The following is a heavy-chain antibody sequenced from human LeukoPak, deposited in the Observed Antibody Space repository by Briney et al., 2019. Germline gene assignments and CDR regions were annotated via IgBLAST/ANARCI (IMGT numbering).Heavy chain of an antibody. V-gene: IGHV4-38-2*02. CDR2: IYHSGST. CDR1: GYSISSGYY. Sequence: SETLSLTCTVSGYSISSGYYWGWIRQPPGKGLEWIGSIYHSGSTYYNPSLKSRVTISVDTSKNQFSLKLSSVTAADTAVYYCARDDTSGPTGWFDPWGQGALVTVSS. D-gene: IGHD3-22*01. J-gene: IGHJ5*02. CDR3: ARDDTSGPTGWFDP.